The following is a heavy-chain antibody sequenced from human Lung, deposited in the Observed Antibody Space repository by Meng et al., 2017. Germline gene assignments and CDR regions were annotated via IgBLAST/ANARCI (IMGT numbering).Heavy chain of an antibody. CDR2: IRGDGGSI. Sequence: EVQLGEPGGGLVQPGGSLRLSCAASGFTFRSYWMHWVRQAPGKGLVWVSRIRGDGGSIVYADSVKGRFTISRDNAKNTLFLQMNSLRAEDTAVYYCARESGYFEYWGQGILVTVSS. CDR3: ARESGYFEY. V-gene: IGHV3-74*03. J-gene: IGHJ4*02. CDR1: GFTFRSYW.